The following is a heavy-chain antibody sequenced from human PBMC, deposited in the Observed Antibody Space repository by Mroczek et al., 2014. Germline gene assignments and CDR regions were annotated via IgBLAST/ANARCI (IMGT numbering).Heavy chain of an antibody. CDR3: ARSYSSSPVPQYYFDY. V-gene: IGHV4-59*01. CDR2: SITWEH. Sequence: QVQLVGVWPRTGEAFGDPVPHLHCLCGSISSYVLELDPAGPQGRDWSGLGISITWEHQLXPSLKSRVTISVDTSKNQFSLKLSSVTAADTAVYYCARSYSSSPVPQYYFDYWGQGTLVTVSS. J-gene: IGHJ4*02. D-gene: IGHD6-6*01. CDR1: GSISSYV.